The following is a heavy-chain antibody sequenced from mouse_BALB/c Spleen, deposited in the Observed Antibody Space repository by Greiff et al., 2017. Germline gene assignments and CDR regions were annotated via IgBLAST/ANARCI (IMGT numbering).Heavy chain of an antibody. J-gene: IGHJ2*01. Sequence: EVQLVESGGGLVQPGGSRKLSCAASGFTFSSFGMHWVRQAPEKGLEWVAYISSGSSTIYYADTVKGRFTISRDNPKNTLFLQMTSLRSEDTAMYYCARGGPLYYFDYWGQGTTLTVSS. CDR3: ARGGPLYYFDY. CDR2: ISSGSSTI. CDR1: GFTFSSFG. V-gene: IGHV5-17*02.